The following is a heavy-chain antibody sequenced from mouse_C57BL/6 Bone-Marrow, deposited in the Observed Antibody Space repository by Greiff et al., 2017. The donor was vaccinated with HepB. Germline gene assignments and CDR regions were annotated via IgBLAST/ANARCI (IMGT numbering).Heavy chain of an antibody. J-gene: IGHJ3*01. CDR3: ARKNYYGSSVWLAY. Sequence: QVQLQQPGAELVRPGSSVKLSCKASGYTFTSYWMDWVKQRPGQGLEWIGNIYPSDSETHYNQKFKDKATLTVDKSSSTAYMQLSSLTSEDSAVYYCARKNYYGSSVWLAYWGQGTLVTVSA. CDR1: GYTFTSYW. CDR2: IYPSDSET. D-gene: IGHD1-1*01. V-gene: IGHV1-61*01.